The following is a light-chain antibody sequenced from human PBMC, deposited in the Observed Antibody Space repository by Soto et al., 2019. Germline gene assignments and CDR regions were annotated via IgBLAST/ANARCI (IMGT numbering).Light chain of an antibody. J-gene: IGKJ5*01. CDR1: QALRSSY. CDR3: QQYGTSPRSIT. Sequence: EIVLPQSPATLSLSPGERATLSCGASQALRSSYLAWYQQKPGLAPRLLIYATSSRATGIPDRFSGGGSGTDFTLTINKLEPEDFAVYYCQQYGTSPRSITFGQGTRLEIK. V-gene: IGKV3D-20*01. CDR2: ATS.